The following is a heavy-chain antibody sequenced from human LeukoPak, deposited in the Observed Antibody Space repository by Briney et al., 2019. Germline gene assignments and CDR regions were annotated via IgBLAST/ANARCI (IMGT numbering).Heavy chain of an antibody. Sequence: GGSLRLSCAASGFTFSSYWMTWVRQAPGKGLEWVANINQDGSDKHYVDSVKGRFTISRDNAKNSLCLQMDSLRDEYTAVYCCARERVCMCNSCYSTFDSWGQGTLVTVSA. V-gene: IGHV3-7*04. J-gene: IGHJ4*02. CDR2: INQDGSDK. CDR1: GFTFSSYW. D-gene: IGHD2-2*02. CDR3: ARERVCMCNSCYSTFDS.